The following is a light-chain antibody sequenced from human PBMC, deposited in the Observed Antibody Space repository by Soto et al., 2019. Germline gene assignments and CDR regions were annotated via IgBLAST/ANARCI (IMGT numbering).Light chain of an antibody. CDR1: QSVSSY. Sequence: SVLSQSPDTVSFSTLERAKLSCRASQSVSSYLAWYQQKPGQAPRLLIYDASNRATGIPARFSGSGSGTDFTLTISSLEPEDFAVYYCQQRSNWPLTFGGGTKVDI. CDR2: DAS. J-gene: IGKJ4*01. CDR3: QQRSNWPLT. V-gene: IGKV3-11*01.